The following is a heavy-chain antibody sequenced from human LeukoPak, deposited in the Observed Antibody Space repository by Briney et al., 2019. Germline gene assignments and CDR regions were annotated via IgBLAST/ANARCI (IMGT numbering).Heavy chain of an antibody. D-gene: IGHD3-9*01. CDR3: ARNLIGYDILTGYSAFDY. J-gene: IGHJ4*02. CDR2: IWSDGSNK. CDR1: GFTFSSYG. Sequence: GRSLRLSCAASGFTFSSYGMHWVRQAPGKGLEWVAVIWSDGSNKYCSDSVKGRFTISRDSSKNTLYLQMNSLRAEDTAVYYCARNLIGYDILTGYSAFDYWGQGTLVTVSS. V-gene: IGHV3-33*01.